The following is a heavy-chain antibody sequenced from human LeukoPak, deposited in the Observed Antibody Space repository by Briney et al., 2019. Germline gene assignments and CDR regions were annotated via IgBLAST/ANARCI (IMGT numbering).Heavy chain of an antibody. CDR3: ARVPRVTVFGVVRRGQDYFDY. Sequence: ASVKVSCKASGYTFTGYYIHWVRQAPGRGLEWMGWINPDSGGTNYAQKFQGRVTVTRDTSISTAYMELSRLRSDDTAVYYCARVPRVTVFGVVRRGQDYFDYWGQGTLVTVSS. D-gene: IGHD3-3*01. J-gene: IGHJ4*02. V-gene: IGHV1-2*02. CDR1: GYTFTGYY. CDR2: INPDSGGT.